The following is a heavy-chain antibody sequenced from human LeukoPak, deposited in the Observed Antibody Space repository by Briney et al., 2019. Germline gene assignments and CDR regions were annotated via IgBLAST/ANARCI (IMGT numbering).Heavy chain of an antibody. CDR3: ARLRDGSIDY. V-gene: IGHV5-10-1*01. CDR2: IDPSDSYS. J-gene: IGHJ4*02. CDR1: GYSINNYW. Sequence: GESLKISCKGSGYSINNYWIAWVRQMPGKGLEWMGRIDPSDSYSNYSPSFQGHVSISTDKSISTAYLQWSSLKASDTAMYYCARLRDGSIDYWGQGTLVTVSS.